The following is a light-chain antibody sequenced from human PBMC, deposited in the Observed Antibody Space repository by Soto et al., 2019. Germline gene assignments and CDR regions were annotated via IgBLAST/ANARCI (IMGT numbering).Light chain of an antibody. J-gene: IGKJ5*01. CDR3: QNFNTAPLT. CDR2: SAS. Sequence: DIQMTQSPSSLSASVGDRVTITCRASQAISVYLAWYQQKPGKVPKLLIYSASNLQSGVPSRFSGSGSGTDFTLTISSLQPEDVATYYCQNFNTAPLTFGQGTRLEIK. CDR1: QAISVY. V-gene: IGKV1-27*01.